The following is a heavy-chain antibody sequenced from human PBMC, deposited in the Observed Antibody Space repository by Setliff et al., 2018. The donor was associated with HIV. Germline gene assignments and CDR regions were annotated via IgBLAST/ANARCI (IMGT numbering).Heavy chain of an antibody. CDR1: RFTFSSHA. V-gene: IGHV3-30-3*01. J-gene: IGHJ6*03. CDR2: ISHDGSSK. D-gene: IGHD2-15*01. Sequence: PGGSLRLSCAASRFTFSSHAMHWVRQAPGKGLEWVALISHDGSSKYYADSVKGRFLISRDNSKNTVYLQMNSLRAEDTAVYYCVRDSLDIEVLEAVFFRAIFDYYYMDVWGKGTTVTVSS. CDR3: VRDSLDIEVLEAVFFRAIFDYYYMDV.